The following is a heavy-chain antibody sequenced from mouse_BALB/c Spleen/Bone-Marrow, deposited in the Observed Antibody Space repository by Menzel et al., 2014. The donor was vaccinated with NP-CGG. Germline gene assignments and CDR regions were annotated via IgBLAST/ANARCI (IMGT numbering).Heavy chain of an antibody. J-gene: IGHJ2*01. D-gene: IGHD4-1*01. CDR3: ARGLGEIWGY. Sequence: QVQLKQSGAELVRPGTSVQLSCKASGYSFTNYWTNWVKQRPGQGLEWIGMIHPSDSESRLNQKFKDKATLTVDKSSTTAYMQLSSPTSEDPAXXXXARGLGEIWGYWGQGTTLTVSS. CDR1: GYSFTNYW. CDR2: IHPSDSES. V-gene: IGHV1S82*01.